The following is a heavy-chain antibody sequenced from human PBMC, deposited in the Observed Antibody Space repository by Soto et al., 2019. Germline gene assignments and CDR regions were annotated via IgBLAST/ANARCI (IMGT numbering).Heavy chain of an antibody. V-gene: IGHV1-69*10. Sequence: ASVKVSCKASGGTFSSYAISWVRQAPGQGLEWMGGIIPILGIANYAQKFQGRVTITADKSTSTAYMELSSLRSEDTAVYYCARDRNYGGYVDYWGQGTLVTVSS. D-gene: IGHD3-10*01. CDR1: GGTFSSYA. CDR2: IIPILGIA. CDR3: ARDRNYGGYVDY. J-gene: IGHJ4*02.